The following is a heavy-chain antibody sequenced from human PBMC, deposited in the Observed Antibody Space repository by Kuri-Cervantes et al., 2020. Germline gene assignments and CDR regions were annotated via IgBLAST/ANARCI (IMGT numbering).Heavy chain of an antibody. D-gene: IGHD3-16*02. J-gene: IGHJ3*02. CDR1: GFTCSNYR. V-gene: IGHV3-7*03. CDR2: IKQDGSEK. Sequence: GESLKISYAASGFTCSNYRMSWVRQAPGKGLEWVANIKQDGSEKYYVDSMKGRVTISRDNAKNSLYLQMNSLRAEDTAVYYCARDRGLYDYIWGSYPAQLGNAFDIWCQGTMVTVSS. CDR3: ARDRGLYDYIWGSYPAQLGNAFDI.